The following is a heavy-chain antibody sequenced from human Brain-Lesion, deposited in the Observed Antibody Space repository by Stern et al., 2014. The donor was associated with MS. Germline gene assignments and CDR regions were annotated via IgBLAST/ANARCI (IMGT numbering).Heavy chain of an antibody. Sequence: QVQLMQSGPGLVKPSETLSLTCTVAGGSVSSTSYAWAWIRQPPGKGLEWIGTIYYSGNTYYSPSLKSRLTLSLDTSKNQFSLQLRSVTAADTAVYYCAGEEDIRYCSGGSCTGNWFDPWGQGTLVTVSS. CDR1: GGSVSSTSYA. V-gene: IGHV4-39*01. D-gene: IGHD2-15*01. CDR3: AGEEDIRYCSGGSCTGNWFDP. J-gene: IGHJ5*02. CDR2: IYYSGNT.